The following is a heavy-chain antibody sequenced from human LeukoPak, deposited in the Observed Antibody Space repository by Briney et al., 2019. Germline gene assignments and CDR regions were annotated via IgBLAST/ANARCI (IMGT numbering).Heavy chain of an antibody. D-gene: IGHD3-22*01. CDR2: ITPIFGTA. CDR3: AREWGLESSGYYYAY. V-gene: IGHV1-69*13. CDR1: GGTFSSYA. J-gene: IGHJ4*02. Sequence: GASVKVSCKASGGTFSSYAISWVRQAPGQGFEWMGGITPIFGTANFAQKFQGRVPITADESTSTAFMELSSLRSEDTAVYYCAREWGLESSGYYYAYWGQGTLVTVSS.